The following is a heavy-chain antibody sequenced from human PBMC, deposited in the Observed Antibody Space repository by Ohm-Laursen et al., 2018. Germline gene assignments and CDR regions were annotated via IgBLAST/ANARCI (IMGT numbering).Heavy chain of an antibody. CDR3: ARLDSGDDY. CDR1: GGSISSFY. D-gene: IGHD4-17*01. CDR2: MSTSGITTHST. Sequence: SETLSLTCTVTGGSISSFYWSWIRQPAGRGLEWIGRMSTSGITTHSTTYNPSLNSRLTLSLDTSKNQISLILTSVTAADTAVYYCARLDSGDDYWGQGTLVSVSS. V-gene: IGHV4-4*07. J-gene: IGHJ4*02.